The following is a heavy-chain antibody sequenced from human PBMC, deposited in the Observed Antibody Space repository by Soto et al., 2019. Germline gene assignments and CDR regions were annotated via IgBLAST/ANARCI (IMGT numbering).Heavy chain of an antibody. CDR1: GGTFSSYA. J-gene: IGHJ4*02. V-gene: IGHV1-69*06. Sequence: QVQLVQSGAEVKKPGSSVKVSCKASGGTFSSYAISWVRQAPGQGLEWMGGSIPIFGTANYAQKFQGRVTITAAKSTSTAYMEMSSLRSEDTAVYYCARVHYDYVWGSYRYSDYWGQGTLVTVSS. CDR3: ARVHYDYVWGSYRYSDY. D-gene: IGHD3-16*02. CDR2: SIPIFGTA.